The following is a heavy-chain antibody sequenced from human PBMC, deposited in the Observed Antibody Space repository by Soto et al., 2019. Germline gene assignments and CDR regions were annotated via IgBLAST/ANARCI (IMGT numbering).Heavy chain of an antibody. V-gene: IGHV1-69*06. CDR2: IIPIFGTA. J-gene: IGHJ6*02. Sequence: EASVKVSCKASGGTFSSYAISWVRQAPGQGLEWMGGIIPIFGTANYAQKFQGRVTITADKSTSTAYMELSSLRSEDTAVYYCARGEYCTNGVCPPLRYYYYYYGMDVWGQGTTVTVSS. CDR3: ARGEYCTNGVCPPLRYYYYYYGMDV. D-gene: IGHD2-8*01. CDR1: GGTFSSYA.